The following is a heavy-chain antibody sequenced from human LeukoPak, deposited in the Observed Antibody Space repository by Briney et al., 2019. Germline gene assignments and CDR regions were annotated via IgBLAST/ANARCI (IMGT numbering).Heavy chain of an antibody. CDR3: AKAGHYGSGSYYSDY. CDR2: ISGSGTTT. CDR1: GGSISSYY. D-gene: IGHD3-10*01. Sequence: ETLSLTCTVSGGSISSYYWSWIRQPPGRGLEWLSTISGSGTTTYYVDSVKGRFTVSRDNSKNTLYPQMSSLRAGDTAVYYCAKAGHYGSGSYYSDYWGRGTLVTVSP. J-gene: IGHJ4*02. V-gene: IGHV3-23*01.